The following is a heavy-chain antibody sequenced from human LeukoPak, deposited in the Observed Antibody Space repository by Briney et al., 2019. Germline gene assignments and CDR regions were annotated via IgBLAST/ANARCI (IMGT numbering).Heavy chain of an antibody. D-gene: IGHD3-22*01. CDR3: AKDSSGYYWFDP. V-gene: IGHV4-59*05. J-gene: IGHJ5*02. CDR2: IYYSGST. CDR1: GFTFSDYY. Sequence: GSLRLSCAASGFTFSDYYMSWIRQAPGKGLEWIGSIYYSGSTYYNPSLKSRVTISVDTSKNQFSLKLSSVTAADTAVYYCAKDSSGYYWFDPWGQGTLVTVSS.